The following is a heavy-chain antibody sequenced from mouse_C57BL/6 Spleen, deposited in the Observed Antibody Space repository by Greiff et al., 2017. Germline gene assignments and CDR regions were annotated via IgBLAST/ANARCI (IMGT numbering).Heavy chain of an antibody. CDR3: ASSTTVPWYFDV. CDR1: GYAFTNYL. CDR2: INPGSGGT. D-gene: IGHD1-1*01. Sequence: QVQLQQSGAELVRPGTSVKVSCKASGYAFTNYLIAWVKQRPGQGLEWIGVINPGSGGTNYNEKFKGKATLTADKSSSTAYMQLSSLTSEDSAVXICASSTTVPWYFDVWGTGTTVTVSS. V-gene: IGHV1-54*01. J-gene: IGHJ1*03.